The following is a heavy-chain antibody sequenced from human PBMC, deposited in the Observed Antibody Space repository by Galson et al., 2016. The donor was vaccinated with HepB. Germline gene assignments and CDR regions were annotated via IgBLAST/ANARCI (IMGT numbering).Heavy chain of an antibody. CDR3: ARDLNEGWYPRD. CDR1: GFTFSNYA. D-gene: IGHD2-15*01. Sequence: SLRLSCAASGFTFSNYAMSWVRQAPGKGLEWISGLVGRGDRTYNADSVKGRFTITRDNSKNTLYLQMNSLRAEDTAIYYCARDLNEGWYPRDWGQGTLVTVSS. J-gene: IGHJ4*02. CDR2: LVGRGDRT. V-gene: IGHV3-23*01.